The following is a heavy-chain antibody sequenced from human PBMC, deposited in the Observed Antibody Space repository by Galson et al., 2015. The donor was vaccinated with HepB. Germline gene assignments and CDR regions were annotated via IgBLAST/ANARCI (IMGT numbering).Heavy chain of an antibody. V-gene: IGHV3-33*01. CDR2: IWYDGSNK. D-gene: IGHD6-19*01. J-gene: IGHJ5*02. Sequence: SLRLSCAASGFTFSSYGMHWVRQAPGKGLEWVAVIWYDGSNKYYADSVKGRFTISRDNSKNTLYLQMNSLRAEDTAVYYCARGGSGWYEEGGSWFDPWGQGTLVTVSS. CDR1: GFTFSSYG. CDR3: ARGGSGWYEEGGSWFDP.